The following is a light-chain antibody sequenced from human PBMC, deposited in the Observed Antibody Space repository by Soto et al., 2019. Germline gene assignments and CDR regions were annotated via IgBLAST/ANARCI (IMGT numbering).Light chain of an antibody. J-gene: IGLJ1*01. V-gene: IGLV1-40*01. Sequence: QSVLTQPPSVSGAPGQRVTISCTGSSSNIGAGYDVHWYQQLPGTAPKLLIYGNSNRPSGVPDRFSGSKSGTSASLAITGLQAEDEADYYGQSYDSSLSGYVFGTGTKLTVL. CDR1: SSNIGAGYD. CDR2: GNS. CDR3: QSYDSSLSGYV.